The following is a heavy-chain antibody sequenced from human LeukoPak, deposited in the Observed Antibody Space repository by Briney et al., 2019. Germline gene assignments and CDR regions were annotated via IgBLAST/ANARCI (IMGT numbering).Heavy chain of an antibody. D-gene: IGHD3-22*01. J-gene: IGHJ4*02. CDR1: GFTFSSYS. CDR2: ISSSSSYI. V-gene: IGHV3-21*01. Sequence: PGGSLRLSCAASGFTFSSYSMKWVRQAPGKGLEWVSSISSSSSYICYADSVKGRFTISRDNAKNSLYLQMNSLRAEDTAVYYCARVIAPQDYYDSSPNFEYWGQGTLVTVSS. CDR3: ARVIAPQDYYDSSPNFEY.